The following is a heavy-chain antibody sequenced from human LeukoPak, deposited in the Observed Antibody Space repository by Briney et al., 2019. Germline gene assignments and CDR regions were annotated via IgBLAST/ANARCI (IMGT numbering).Heavy chain of an antibody. Sequence: GGSLRLSCAASGFTFSSYPMSWVRQAPGKALEWVSSISDSGGFTHYADFVKGRFTISRDNSKNTLYLQMNSLRVEDTAVYYCAKRVVVPSTAAYFDYWGQGTLVTVSS. CDR2: ISDSGGFT. D-gene: IGHD2-15*01. J-gene: IGHJ4*02. CDR3: AKRVVVPSTAAYFDY. V-gene: IGHV3-23*01. CDR1: GFTFSSYP.